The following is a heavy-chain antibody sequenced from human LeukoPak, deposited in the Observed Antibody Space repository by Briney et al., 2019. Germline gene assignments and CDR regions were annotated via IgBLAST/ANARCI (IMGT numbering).Heavy chain of an antibody. CDR1: GGTFSSYA. CDR2: IIPILGIA. Sequence: SVKVSCKASGGTFSSYAISWVRQAPGQGLEWMGRIIPILGIANYAQKFQGRVTITADKSTSTAYMELSSLRSEDTAVYYCARARGYSSGWYPYWGQGTLVTVSS. V-gene: IGHV1-69*04. CDR3: ARARGYSSGWYPY. D-gene: IGHD6-19*01. J-gene: IGHJ4*02.